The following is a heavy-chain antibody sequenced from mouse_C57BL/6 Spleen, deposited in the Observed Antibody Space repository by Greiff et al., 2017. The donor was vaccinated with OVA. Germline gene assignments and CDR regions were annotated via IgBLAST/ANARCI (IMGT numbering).Heavy chain of an antibody. Sequence: EVKVVESGGGLVKPGGSLKLSCAASGFTFSDYGMHWVRQAPEKGLEWVAYISSGSSTIYYADTVKGRFTISRDNAKNTLFLQMTSLRSEDTAMYYGARRGYEYDRGHFAYWGQGTLVTVSA. D-gene: IGHD2-4*01. J-gene: IGHJ3*01. CDR2: ISSGSSTI. CDR1: GFTFSDYG. CDR3: ARRGYEYDRGHFAY. V-gene: IGHV5-17*01.